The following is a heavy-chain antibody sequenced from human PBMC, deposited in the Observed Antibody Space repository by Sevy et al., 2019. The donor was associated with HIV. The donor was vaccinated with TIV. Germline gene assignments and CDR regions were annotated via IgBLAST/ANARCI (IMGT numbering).Heavy chain of an antibody. CDR2: IKQDGSEK. Sequence: GGSLRLSCAASGFTFSSYWMSWVRQAPGKGLEWVAKIKQDGSEKYYVDSVKGRVTISRDNAKNSLYLQMNSLRAEDTAADYYARDSYDCDSSGWTDSWGQGTLVTVSS. V-gene: IGHV3-7*01. J-gene: IGHJ4*02. CDR3: ARDSYDCDSSGWTDS. CDR1: GFTFSSYW. D-gene: IGHD6-25*01.